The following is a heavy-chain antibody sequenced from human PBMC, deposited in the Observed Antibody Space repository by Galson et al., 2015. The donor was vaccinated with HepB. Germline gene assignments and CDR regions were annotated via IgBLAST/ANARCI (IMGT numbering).Heavy chain of an antibody. CDR3: AKGGLIMTGSLGNYYYYMDV. J-gene: IGHJ6*03. V-gene: IGHV3-23*01. CDR1: GFTFSSYA. CDR2: IRATVSDT. D-gene: IGHD3-10*01. Sequence: SLRLSCAASGFTFSSYALTWPRQAPGKGLEWLSTIRATVSDTYYADSVKGRFSISRDNSKSTLYLQMNSLKAEDTAIYYCAKGGLIMTGSLGNYYYYMDVWGNGTTVAVSS.